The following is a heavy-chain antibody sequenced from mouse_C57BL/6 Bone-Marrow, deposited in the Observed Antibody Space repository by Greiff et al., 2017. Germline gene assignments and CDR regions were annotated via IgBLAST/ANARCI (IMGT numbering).Heavy chain of an antibody. CDR3: ARQGGSSGAMDY. Sequence: DVKLVESGGGLVQPGESLKLSCESNEYEFPSHDMSWVRKTPEKRLELVAAINSDGGSTYYPDTMERRVIISSDNTKKTLYLQMSSLRSEDTALYYCARQGGSSGAMDYWGQGTSVTVSS. D-gene: IGHD1-1*01. CDR1: EYEFPSHD. J-gene: IGHJ4*01. CDR2: INSDGGST. V-gene: IGHV5-2*01.